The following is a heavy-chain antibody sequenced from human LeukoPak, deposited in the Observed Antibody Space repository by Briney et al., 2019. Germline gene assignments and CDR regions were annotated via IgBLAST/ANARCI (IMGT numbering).Heavy chain of an antibody. V-gene: IGHV3-21*01. D-gene: IGHD4-11*01. CDR3: ARVLFATTSPPHY. CDR1: GFTFSSYS. J-gene: IGHJ4*02. Sequence: PGGSLRLSCAASGFTFSSYSMNWVRQAPGKGLEWVSSISSSSSYIYYADSVKGRFTISRDNAKNSLYLQMNSPRAEDTAVYYCARVLFATTSPPHYWGQGTLVTVSS. CDR2: ISSSSSYI.